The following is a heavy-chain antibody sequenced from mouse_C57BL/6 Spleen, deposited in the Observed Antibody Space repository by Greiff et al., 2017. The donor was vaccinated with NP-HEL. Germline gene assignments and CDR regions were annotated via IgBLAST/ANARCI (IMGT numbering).Heavy chain of an antibody. Sequence: QVQLQQSGAELVKPGASVKISCKASGYAFSSYWMNWVKQRPGKGLEWIGQIYPGDGDTNYNGKFKGKATLTADKSSSTAYMQLSSLTSEDSSVYFCATSGYYREYYFDYWGQGTTLTVSS. V-gene: IGHV1-80*01. J-gene: IGHJ2*01. CDR2: IYPGDGDT. D-gene: IGHD2-3*01. CDR3: ATSGYYREYYFDY. CDR1: GYAFSSYW.